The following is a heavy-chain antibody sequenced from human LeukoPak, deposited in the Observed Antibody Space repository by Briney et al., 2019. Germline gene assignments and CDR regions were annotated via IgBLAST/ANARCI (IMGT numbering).Heavy chain of an antibody. J-gene: IGHJ4*02. CDR3: AKRETYSSSWYEYYFDY. CDR1: GFTFSSYG. V-gene: IGHV3-30*02. CDR2: IRYDGSNK. D-gene: IGHD6-13*01. Sequence: PGGSLRLSCAASGFTFSSYGMHWVRQAPGKGLEWVAFIRYDGSNKYYADSVKGRFTISRDNSKNTLYLQMNSLRAEDTAVYYCAKRETYSSSWYEYYFDYWGQGTLVTVSS.